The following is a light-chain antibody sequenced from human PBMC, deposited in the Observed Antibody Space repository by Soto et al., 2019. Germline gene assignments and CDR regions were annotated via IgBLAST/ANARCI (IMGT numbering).Light chain of an antibody. CDR3: GADHGSGSNFARRV. J-gene: IGLJ2*01. CDR2: VGTGGIVG. Sequence: QLVLTQPPSASASLGASVTLTCTLSSGYSNYKVDWYQQRPGKGPRFVMRVGTGGIVGSKGDGIPDRFSVLGSGLNRYLTIKNIQEEDESDYHCGADHGSGSNFARRVFGGGTKLTVL. V-gene: IGLV9-49*01. CDR1: SGYSNYK.